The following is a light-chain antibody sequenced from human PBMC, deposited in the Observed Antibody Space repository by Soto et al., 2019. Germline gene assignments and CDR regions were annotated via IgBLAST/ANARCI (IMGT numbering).Light chain of an antibody. V-gene: IGKV1-5*03. Sequence: DIPMTQSPSTLSASVGDRVTITCRASQSVSNWLAWYQQKPGKAPKLLIYKASTLETGVPSRFSGSGSGTEFTLTISSLQPDDFATYYCQQYNSYSTFGQGTKVEVK. CDR1: QSVSNW. J-gene: IGKJ1*01. CDR3: QQYNSYST. CDR2: KAS.